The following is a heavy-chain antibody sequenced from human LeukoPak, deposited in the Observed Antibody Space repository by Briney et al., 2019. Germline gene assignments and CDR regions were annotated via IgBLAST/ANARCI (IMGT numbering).Heavy chain of an antibody. CDR3: ARVPTVTFFDY. J-gene: IGHJ4*02. D-gene: IGHD4-17*01. CDR1: GYSISSSSYY. Sequence: PSETLSLTCTVSGYSISSSSYYWGWIRQPPGKGLEWIGSIYYSRSTYYNPSLKSRVTISVDTSKNQFSLKLSSVTAADTAVYYCARVPTVTFFDYWGQGTLVTVSS. CDR2: IYYSRST. V-gene: IGHV4-39*01.